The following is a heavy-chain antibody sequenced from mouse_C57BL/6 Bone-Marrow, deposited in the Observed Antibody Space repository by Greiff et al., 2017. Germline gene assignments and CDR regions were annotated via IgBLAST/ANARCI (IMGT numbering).Heavy chain of an antibody. CDR1: GFTFSGYT. Sequence: EVQLVESGGGLVKPGGSLKLSCAASGFTFSGYTMSWVRPTPEKRLEWVATISGGGGNTYYPDSVKGRFTISPDNATNTLYLQMSRLRSEDTALYYCARDGDDGYYRYAMDYWGQGTSVTVSS. CDR2: ISGGGGNT. J-gene: IGHJ4*01. D-gene: IGHD2-3*01. V-gene: IGHV5-9*01. CDR3: ARDGDDGYYRYAMDY.